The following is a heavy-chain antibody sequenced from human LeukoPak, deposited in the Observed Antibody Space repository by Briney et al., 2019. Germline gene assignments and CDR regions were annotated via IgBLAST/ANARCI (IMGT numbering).Heavy chain of an antibody. J-gene: IGHJ4*02. CDR2: IKEDGSEK. CDR3: ARHIAVAGTWAYDY. Sequence: GGSLRLSRAASGFTFSSYWMSWVRQAPGKGLEWVANIKEDGSEKYSLDSVKGRFTISRDNAKNSLYLQMNSLRAEDTAVYYCARHIAVAGTWAYDYWGQGTLVTVSS. D-gene: IGHD6-19*01. CDR1: GFTFSSYW. V-gene: IGHV3-7*05.